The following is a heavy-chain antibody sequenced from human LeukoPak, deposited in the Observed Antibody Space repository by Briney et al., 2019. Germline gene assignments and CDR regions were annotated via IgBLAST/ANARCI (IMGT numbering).Heavy chain of an antibody. J-gene: IGHJ4*02. CDR3: AKGTATLETIDY. Sequence: PGGSLRLTCAASGFTFSSYGMSWVRQAPGKGLEWVSAISGSGGSTYYADSVKGRFTISRDNSKNTLYLQMNSLRAEDTAVYYCAKGTATLETIDYWGQGTLVTVSS. D-gene: IGHD6-25*01. CDR1: GFTFSSYG. CDR2: ISGSGGST. V-gene: IGHV3-23*01.